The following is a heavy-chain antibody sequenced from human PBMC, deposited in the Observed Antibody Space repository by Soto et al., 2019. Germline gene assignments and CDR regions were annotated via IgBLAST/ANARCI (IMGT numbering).Heavy chain of an antibody. V-gene: IGHV3-73*01. D-gene: IGHD3-10*01. CDR2: IRSKANSYAT. Sequence: GGSLRLSCAASGFTFSGSAMHWVRQASGKGLEWVGRIRSKANSYATAYAASVKGRFTISRDDSKNTAYLKMNSLKTEDTAVYYCTRLSSGYYYGSGSYDYWGQGTLVTVSS. J-gene: IGHJ4*02. CDR1: GFTFSGSA. CDR3: TRLSSGYYYGSGSYDY.